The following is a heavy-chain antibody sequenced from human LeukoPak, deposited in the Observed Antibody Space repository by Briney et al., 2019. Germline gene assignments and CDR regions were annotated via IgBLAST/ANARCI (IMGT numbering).Heavy chain of an antibody. D-gene: IGHD1-7*01. CDR2: INPNSGGT. CDR1: GYTFTSYG. V-gene: IGHV1-2*02. CDR3: ARDNYAGANWFDP. Sequence: ASVKVSCKASGYTFTSYGISWVRQAPGQGLEWMGWINPNSGGTNYAQKFQGRVTMTRDTSISTAYMELSRLRSEDTAVYYCARDNYAGANWFDPWGQGTLVTVSS. J-gene: IGHJ5*02.